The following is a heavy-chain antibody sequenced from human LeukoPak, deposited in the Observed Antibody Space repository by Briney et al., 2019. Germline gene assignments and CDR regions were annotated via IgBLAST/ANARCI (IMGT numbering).Heavy chain of an antibody. CDR1: GFTFSDYY. CDR2: ISSSGSTI. Sequence: GGSLRLSCAASGFTFSDYYMSWIRQAPGKGLEWVSYISSSGSTIYYADSVKGRFTISRDNAKNSLYLQMNSLRAEDTAVYYCARDRAASYYYYYYYMDVWGKGTTVTVSS. D-gene: IGHD2-15*01. CDR3: ARDRAASYYYYYYYMDV. V-gene: IGHV3-11*01. J-gene: IGHJ6*03.